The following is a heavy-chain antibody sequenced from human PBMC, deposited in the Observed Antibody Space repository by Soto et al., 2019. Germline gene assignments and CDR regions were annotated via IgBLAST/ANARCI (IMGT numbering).Heavy chain of an antibody. D-gene: IGHD3-22*01. V-gene: IGHV3-21*01. Sequence: EGQLVESGGGLVEPGGSLRLSCAASGFIFSSRGMTWVRQAPGKGLEYVSVINYNGIYSFYAEPAKGRFTISRDNAKKSMNLQMDGLTAEDTSVYLCSRKSNSDISGYDDCDYLGQCALVIVSS. J-gene: IGHJ4*02. CDR3: SRKSNSDISGYDDCDY. CDR2: INYNGIYS. CDR1: GFIFSSRG.